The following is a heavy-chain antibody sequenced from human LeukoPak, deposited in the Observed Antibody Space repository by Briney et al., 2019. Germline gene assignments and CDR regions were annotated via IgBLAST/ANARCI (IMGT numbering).Heavy chain of an antibody. J-gene: IGHJ4*02. Sequence: GGSLRLSCAASAFSFSDYWMHWVRQVAGKGLVWVSRIESDGTTTYADSVKGRVTISRDTAKNTFYLQMSSLRDEDTAMYFCARTLLGSFFDIWGQGSLVTVSS. V-gene: IGHV3-74*01. CDR2: IESDGTTT. CDR1: AFSFSDYW. D-gene: IGHD7-27*01. CDR3: ARTLLGSFFDI.